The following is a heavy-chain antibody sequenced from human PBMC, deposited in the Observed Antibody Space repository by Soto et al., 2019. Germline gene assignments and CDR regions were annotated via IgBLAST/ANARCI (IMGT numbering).Heavy chain of an antibody. CDR3: ASLIPDSSSWYYFDY. V-gene: IGHV1-8*01. D-gene: IGHD6-13*01. CDR2: MNPNNGYT. CDR1: GYTFTSYD. Sequence: ASVKVSCKTSGYTFTSYDIHWVRQATGQGLEWMGWMNPNNGYTDYAQKFQGRVTMTRDTSLSTAYMELSSLTSDDTAVYYCASLIPDSSSWYYFDYWGQGTLVTVSS. J-gene: IGHJ4*02.